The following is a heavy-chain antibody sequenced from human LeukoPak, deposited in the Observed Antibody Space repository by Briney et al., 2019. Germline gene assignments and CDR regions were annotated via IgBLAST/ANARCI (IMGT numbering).Heavy chain of an antibody. Sequence: GGSLRLSCAASGFTFSNVWMSWVRQAPGKGLEWVGRIKSKTDGGTTDYAAPVKGRFTISRDDSKNTLYLQMNSLKTEDTAVYYCTTVVLLGGDLDIVVVPAAIKVDYWGQGTLVTVSS. J-gene: IGHJ4*02. CDR3: TTVVLLGGDLDIVVVPAAIKVDY. V-gene: IGHV3-15*01. D-gene: IGHD2-2*01. CDR2: IKSKTDGGTT. CDR1: GFTFSNVW.